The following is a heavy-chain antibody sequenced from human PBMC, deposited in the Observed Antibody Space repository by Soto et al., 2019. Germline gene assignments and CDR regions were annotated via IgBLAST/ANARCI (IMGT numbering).Heavy chain of an antibody. D-gene: IGHD6-13*01. V-gene: IGHV3-15*01. Sequence: GGSLRLSCAASGFTFSNAWMSWVRQAPGKGLEWVGRIKSKTDGGTTDYAAPVKGRFTISRDDSKNTLYLQMNSLKTEDTAVYHCTTDEDGSSSWSTSGMDVWGQGTTVTVSS. J-gene: IGHJ6*02. CDR3: TTDEDGSSSWSTSGMDV. CDR1: GFTFSNAW. CDR2: IKSKTDGGTT.